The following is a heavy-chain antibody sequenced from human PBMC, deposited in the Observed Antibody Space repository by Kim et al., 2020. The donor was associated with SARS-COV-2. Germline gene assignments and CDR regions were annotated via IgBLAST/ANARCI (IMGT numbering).Heavy chain of an antibody. CDR3: ATRRGPYYYGMDV. D-gene: IGHD3-10*01. CDR2: INHSGST. J-gene: IGHJ6*02. CDR1: GGSFSGYY. V-gene: IGHV4-34*01. Sequence: SETLSLTCAVYGGSFSGYYWSWIRQPPGKGLEWIGEINHSGSTNYNPSLKSRVTISVDTSKNQFSLKLSSVTAADTAVYYCATRRGPYYYGMDVWGQGTT.